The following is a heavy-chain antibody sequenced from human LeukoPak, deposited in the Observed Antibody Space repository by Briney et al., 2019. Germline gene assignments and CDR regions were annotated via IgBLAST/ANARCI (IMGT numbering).Heavy chain of an antibody. CDR3: ARGLAYCGGGCYSTDWFDP. V-gene: IGHV3-33*01. J-gene: IGHJ5*02. Sequence: PGRSLRLSCAASGFTFSSYGMHWVRQAPGKGLEWVAVIWYDGSNKYYADSVKGRFTISRDNSKNTLYLQMNSLRAEDTAVYYCARGLAYCGGGCYSTDWFDPWGQGTLVTVSS. D-gene: IGHD2-21*02. CDR2: IWYDGSNK. CDR1: GFTFSSYG.